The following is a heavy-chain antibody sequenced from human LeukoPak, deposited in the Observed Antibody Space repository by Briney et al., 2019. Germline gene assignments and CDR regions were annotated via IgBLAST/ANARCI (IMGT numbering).Heavy chain of an antibody. CDR3: TSDYGGFDY. J-gene: IGHJ4*02. V-gene: IGHV3-49*04. CDR2: IRSKVYGGTT. Sequence: GGSLRLSCTASGFTFGDYVMSWVRQAPGKGLEWVGFIRSKVYGGTTEYAASVKGRFIISRDDSKSIAYLQMNSLKTEDTAVYYCTSDYGGFDYWGQGTLVTVSS. D-gene: IGHD4-23*01. CDR1: GFTFGDYV.